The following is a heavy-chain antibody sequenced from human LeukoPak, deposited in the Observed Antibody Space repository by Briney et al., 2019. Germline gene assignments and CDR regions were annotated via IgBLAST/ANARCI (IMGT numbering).Heavy chain of an antibody. CDR1: GFTFSNYV. J-gene: IGHJ4*02. V-gene: IGHV3-23*01. D-gene: IGHD7-27*01. CDR3: ARDPNWGSGY. CDR2: IGTSGGDI. Sequence: GGSLRLSCAASGFTFSNYVMIWVRPAPGKGLEWVSIIGTSGGDIHYADSVKGRFSISRDNSKNTLSLQMNSLRVDDTAVYYCARDPNWGSGYWGQGTLVTVSS.